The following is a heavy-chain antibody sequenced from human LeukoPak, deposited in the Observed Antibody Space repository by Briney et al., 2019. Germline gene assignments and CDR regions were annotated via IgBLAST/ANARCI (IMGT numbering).Heavy chain of an antibody. CDR1: GFTFGDYA. V-gene: IGHV3-49*04. D-gene: IGHD3-16*02. Sequence: PGRSLRLSCIGSGFTFGDYAMTWVRQAPGKGVEWVGFIRTKPNGGTAEYAASVKGRFTISRDNAKNSLYLQLNSLNAEDTAVYYCARGPGLIGQGGAHYFDYWGQGTLVPVSS. CDR2: IRTKPNGGTA. J-gene: IGHJ4*02. CDR3: ARGPGLIGQGGAHYFDY.